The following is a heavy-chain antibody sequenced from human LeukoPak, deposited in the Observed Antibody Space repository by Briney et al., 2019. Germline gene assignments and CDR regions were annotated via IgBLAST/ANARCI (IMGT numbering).Heavy chain of an antibody. D-gene: IGHD3-9*01. V-gene: IGHV1-18*01. Sequence: GASVKVSCKASGGTFSSYAISWVRQAPGQGLEWMGWISAYNGNTNYAQKLQGRVTMTTDTSTSTAYMELRSLRSDDTAVYYCARLQYYDILTGYPGYYFDYWGQGTLVTVSS. CDR3: ARLQYYDILTGYPGYYFDY. CDR2: ISAYNGNT. CDR1: GGTFSSYA. J-gene: IGHJ4*02.